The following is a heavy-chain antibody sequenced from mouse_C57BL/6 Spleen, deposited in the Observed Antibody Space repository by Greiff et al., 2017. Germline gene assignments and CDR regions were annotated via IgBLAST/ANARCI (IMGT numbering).Heavy chain of an antibody. CDR1: GYTFTSYT. D-gene: IGHD4-1*01. J-gene: IGHJ1*03. V-gene: IGHV1-4*01. Sequence: QVQLKESGAELARPGASVKMSCKASGYTFTSYTMHWVKQRPGQGLEWIGYINPSSGYTKYNQKFKDKATLTADKSSSTAYMQLSSLTSEDSAVYYCAREGGTGTGYFDVWGTGTTVTVSS. CDR3: AREGGTGTGYFDV. CDR2: INPSSGYT.